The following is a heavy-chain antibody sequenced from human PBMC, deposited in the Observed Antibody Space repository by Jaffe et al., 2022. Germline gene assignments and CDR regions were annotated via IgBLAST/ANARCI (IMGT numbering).Heavy chain of an antibody. CDR1: GFTFSSYS. CDR2: ISARGDVT. CDR3: AKGGFRELWNY. J-gene: IGHJ4*02. D-gene: IGHD3-16*01. V-gene: IGHV3-23*01. Sequence: EVHVLESGGGLVQPGGSLRLSCAASGFTFSSYSMTWVRQAPGKGLEWVSTISARGDVTYYADSVKGRFTMSRDNSNNTLYVQMNSLRDEDTAVYYCAKGGFRELWNYWGQGTLVTVSS.